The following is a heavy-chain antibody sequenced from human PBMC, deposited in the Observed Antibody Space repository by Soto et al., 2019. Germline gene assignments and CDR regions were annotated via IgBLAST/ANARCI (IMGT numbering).Heavy chain of an antibody. CDR1: VGSMIRYY. V-gene: IGHV4-59*12. Sequence: PSETLSLTCTVSVGSMIRYYWSWIRQPPGRGLEWIGVIYYAGSTKYNPSLNSRVTISVDTSKNQFSLKLSSVTAADTAVYYCARDNTQYFDYWGQGTLVTVSS. J-gene: IGHJ4*02. CDR2: IYYAGST. CDR3: ARDNTQYFDY.